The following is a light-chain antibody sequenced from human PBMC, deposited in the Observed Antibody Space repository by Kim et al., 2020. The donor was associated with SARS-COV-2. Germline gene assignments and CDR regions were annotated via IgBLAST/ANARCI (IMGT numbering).Light chain of an antibody. J-gene: IGLJ3*02. CDR3: QSYDSSNHWV. V-gene: IGLV6-57*02. CDR1: SGSIASNY. CDR2: EDN. Sequence: NTVTISCTGSSGSIASNYVQWYQQRPGSAPTTVIYEDNQRPSGVPDRFSGSIDSSSNSASLTISGLKTEDEADYYCQSYDSSNHWVFGGGTKLTVL.